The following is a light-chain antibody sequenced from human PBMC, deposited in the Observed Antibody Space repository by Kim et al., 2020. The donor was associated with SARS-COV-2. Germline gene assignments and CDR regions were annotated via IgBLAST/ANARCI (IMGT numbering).Light chain of an antibody. V-gene: IGLV3-1*01. CDR3: QAWDSTSVV. CDR2: QDK. CDR1: SLGDKY. J-gene: IGLJ2*01. Sequence: SSGKTASNNCSGESLGDKYVCWYKQKPGQSPGLVIYQDKKRPSGIPERFSGSNSGNTATLTISGTQAMDEADYYCQAWDSTSVVFGGGTKVTVL.